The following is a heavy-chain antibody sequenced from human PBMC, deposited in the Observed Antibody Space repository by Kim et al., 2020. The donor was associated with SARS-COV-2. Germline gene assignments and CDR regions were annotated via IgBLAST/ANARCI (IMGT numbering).Heavy chain of an antibody. D-gene: IGHD2-2*01. CDR1: GFTFSSYA. CDR3: ARDHSLSF. J-gene: IGHJ4*02. V-gene: IGHV3-30*04. CDR2: ISYDGSNK. Sequence: GGSLRLSCAASGFTFSSYAMHWVRQAPGKGLEWVAVISYDGSNKYYADSVKGRFTISRDNSKNTLYLQMNSLRAEDTAVYYCARDHSLSFWGQGTLVTVSS.